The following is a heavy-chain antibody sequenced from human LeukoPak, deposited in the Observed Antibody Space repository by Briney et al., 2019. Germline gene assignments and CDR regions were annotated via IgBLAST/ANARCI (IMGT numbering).Heavy chain of an antibody. CDR1: GFTFSSYG. CDR2: ISYDGSNK. D-gene: IGHD4-17*01. J-gene: IGHJ4*02. CDR3: AKEKDYGDYHFDY. V-gene: IGHV3-30*18. Sequence: GRSLRLSCAASGFTFSSYGMHWVRQAPGKGLEWVAVISYDGSNKYYADSVKGRFTISRDNSKNTLYLQMNSLRAEDTAIYYCAKEKDYGDYHFDYWGQGTLVTVSS.